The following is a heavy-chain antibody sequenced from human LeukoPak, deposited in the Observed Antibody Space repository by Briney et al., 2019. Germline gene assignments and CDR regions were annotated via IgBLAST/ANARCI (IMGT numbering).Heavy chain of an antibody. Sequence: GGSLRVFCAASGFIFSTYAMSWVRQAPGKGLECVSGLSGSGDTTYHADSVKGRFTISRDNAKNSLYLQMNSLRAEDTAVYYCARVIGYWGQGTLVTVSS. CDR3: ARVIGY. J-gene: IGHJ4*02. V-gene: IGHV3-23*01. D-gene: IGHD2-21*01. CDR1: GFIFSTYA. CDR2: LSGSGDTT.